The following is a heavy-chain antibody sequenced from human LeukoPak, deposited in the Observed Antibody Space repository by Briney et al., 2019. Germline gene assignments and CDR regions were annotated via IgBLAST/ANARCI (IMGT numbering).Heavy chain of an antibody. J-gene: IGHJ4*02. CDR2: IYSSGST. D-gene: IGHD6-13*01. Sequence: SETLSLNCTVSGGSLSSYYWNWIRQPAGKGLEWIGRIYSSGSTNYNPSLKSRVTMSVDTSKNQFSLDVNSVTAADTAVYYCARDSSTWRSFDSWGQGTLVTVSS. CDR1: GGSLSSYY. CDR3: ARDSSTWRSFDS. V-gene: IGHV4-4*07.